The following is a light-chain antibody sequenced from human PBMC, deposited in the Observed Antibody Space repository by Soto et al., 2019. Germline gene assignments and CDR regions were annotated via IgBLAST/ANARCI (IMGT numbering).Light chain of an antibody. CDR1: SSEVGGYSF. V-gene: IGLV2-14*01. CDR2: EVS. CDR3: SSYTLRNTLVL. Sequence: QSALTQPASVSGSTGQSITISCTGTSSEVGGYSFVSWYQQHPGKAPRLIIYEVSSRPSGVSYRFSGSKSGNTASLTISGLQAEDEADYYCSSYTLRNTLVLFGGGTKLTVL. J-gene: IGLJ3*02.